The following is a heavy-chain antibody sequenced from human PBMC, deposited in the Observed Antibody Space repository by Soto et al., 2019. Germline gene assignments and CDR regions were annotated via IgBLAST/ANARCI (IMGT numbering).Heavy chain of an antibody. Sequence: QTGGSLRLSCAASGFTFSSYEMNWVRQAPGKGLEWVSYISSSGSTIYYADSVKGRFTISRDNAKNSLYLQMNSLRAEDTAVYYCAREGHGYYNYWGQGTLVTVSS. V-gene: IGHV3-48*03. J-gene: IGHJ4*02. CDR3: AREGHGYYNY. CDR2: ISSSGSTI. D-gene: IGHD3-3*01. CDR1: GFTFSSYE.